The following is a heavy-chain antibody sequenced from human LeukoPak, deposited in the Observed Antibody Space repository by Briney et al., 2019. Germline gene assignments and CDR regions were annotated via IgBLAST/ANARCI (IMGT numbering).Heavy chain of an antibody. CDR2: IYYSEST. CDR3: ARGVDIEASTGLDY. Sequence: SETLSLTCTVSGGSVSSGSYYGTWIRQPPGKGLEWIGYIYYSESTNYNPSLKSRVTISGDTSKNQFSLKLSSVTAADTAVYYCARGVDIEASTGLDYWGQGTLVTVSS. J-gene: IGHJ4*02. V-gene: IGHV4-61*01. D-gene: IGHD5-12*01. CDR1: GGSVSSGSYY.